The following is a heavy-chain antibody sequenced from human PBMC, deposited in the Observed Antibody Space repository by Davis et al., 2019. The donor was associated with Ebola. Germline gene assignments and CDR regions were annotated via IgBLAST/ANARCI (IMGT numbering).Heavy chain of an antibody. CDR3: ARDRDYYDSSGIIYYYYGMDV. CDR1: GITFSSYA. D-gene: IGHD3-22*01. V-gene: IGHV3-30-3*01. J-gene: IGHJ6*02. Sequence: GESLKISCAVSGITFSSYAMHWVRQSPGKGLEWLALISYDGDTKYYADSVKGRFTASRDNAKNSLYLQMNSLRAEDTAVYYCARDRDYYDSSGIIYYYYGMDVWGQGTTVTVSS. CDR2: ISYDGDTK.